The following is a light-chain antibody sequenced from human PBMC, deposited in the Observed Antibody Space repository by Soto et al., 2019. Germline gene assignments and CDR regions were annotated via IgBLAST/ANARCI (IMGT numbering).Light chain of an antibody. J-gene: IGLJ2*01. V-gene: IGLV1-40*01. Sequence: QSVLTQPPSVSGAPGQRVTISCTGSSSNIGAGYDVHWYQQLPGTAPKLLIYGTSNRPSGVPDRFSGSKSGTSASLAITGLQAEDEADYYCQSYDSSLSGGSVVFGGGTKLTVL. CDR1: SSNIGAGYD. CDR3: QSYDSSLSGGSVV. CDR2: GTS.